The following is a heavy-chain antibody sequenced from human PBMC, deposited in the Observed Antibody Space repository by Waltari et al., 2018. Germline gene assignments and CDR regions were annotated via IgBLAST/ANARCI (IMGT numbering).Heavy chain of an antibody. CDR2: INQGGSEK. V-gene: IGHV3-7*01. CDR3: ARGHYDMGV. Sequence: EVQLVESGGGLVQAGGSLRLSCAPSGFSFSTSWMTWVREAPGKGLEWVANINQGGSEKYYVDSVNGRFTISRDNAKNLLYLQMNSLRAEDSAVYYCARGHYDMGVWGQGT. J-gene: IGHJ6*02. CDR1: GFSFSTSW.